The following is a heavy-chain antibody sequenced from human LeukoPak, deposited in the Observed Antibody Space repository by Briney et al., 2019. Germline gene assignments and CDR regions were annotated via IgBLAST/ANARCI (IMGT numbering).Heavy chain of an antibody. CDR1: GGSISSSSYY. V-gene: IGHV4-39*01. CDR3: TRRSGGLPSDY. J-gene: IGHJ4*02. CDR2: IYYSGST. Sequence: SETLSLTCTVSGGSISSSSYYWDWIRQPPGKGLEWIGNIYYSGSTYYNPSLKSRVTISVDKSKNQFSLKLSSVTAADTAVYYCTRRSGGLPSDYWGQGTLVTVSS. D-gene: IGHD3-10*01.